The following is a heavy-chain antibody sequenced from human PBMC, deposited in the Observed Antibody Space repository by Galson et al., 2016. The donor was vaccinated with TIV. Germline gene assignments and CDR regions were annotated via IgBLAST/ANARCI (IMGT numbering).Heavy chain of an antibody. J-gene: IGHJ4*02. CDR2: VSNSGSST. CDR3: ARGHHYDNTGPALDF. CDR1: GFTFSTYA. V-gene: IGHV3-23*01. Sequence: SLRLSCAASGFTFSTYAMSWVRQAPGKGLEWVAGVSNSGSSTNYADSVKGRFTISRDNSKNTLYLQMNRLRGEDTALYYCARGHHYDNTGPALDFWGQGT. D-gene: IGHD3-22*01.